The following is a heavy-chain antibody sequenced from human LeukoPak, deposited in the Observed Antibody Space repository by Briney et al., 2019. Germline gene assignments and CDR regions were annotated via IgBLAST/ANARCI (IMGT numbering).Heavy chain of an antibody. D-gene: IGHD4-17*01. CDR3: AKTYGDYRFGGY. Sequence: GSLRLSCAASGFTFSSYAMSWVRQAPGKGLEWVSAISGSGGSTYYADPVKGRFTISRDNSKNTLYLQMNSLRAEDTAVYYCAKTYGDYRFGGYWGQGTLVTVSS. V-gene: IGHV3-23*01. J-gene: IGHJ4*02. CDR1: GFTFSSYA. CDR2: ISGSGGST.